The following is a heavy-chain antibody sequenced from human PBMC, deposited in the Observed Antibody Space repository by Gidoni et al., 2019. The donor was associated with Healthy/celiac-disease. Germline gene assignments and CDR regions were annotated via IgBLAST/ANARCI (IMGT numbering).Heavy chain of an antibody. D-gene: IGHD6-13*01. CDR2: ISYDGSNK. CDR3: AKDSSSWQNTYYYYGMDV. J-gene: IGHJ6*02. V-gene: IGHV3-30*18. Sequence: GSGGGVVQPGRSLRLSCAASGFTFSSYGMHWVRQAPGKGLEWVAVISYDGSNKYYADSVKGRFTISRDNSKNTLYLQMNSLRAEDTAVYYCAKDSSSWQNTYYYYGMDVWGQGTTVTVSS. CDR1: GFTFSSYG.